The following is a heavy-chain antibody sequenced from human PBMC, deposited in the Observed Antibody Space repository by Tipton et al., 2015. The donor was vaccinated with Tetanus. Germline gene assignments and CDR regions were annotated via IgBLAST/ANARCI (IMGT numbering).Heavy chain of an antibody. CDR1: GRSLSGSTYY. CDR2: FYYSGST. CDR3: ARDHGITWGGMGYYYGMDV. Sequence: GLVKPSETLTLTCAVSGRSLSGSTYYWGWIRQPPGKGLEWIGGFYYSGSTYYNPSLKSRVTISVDTSKNQFSLRLSSVTAADTAVYYCARDHGITWGGMGYYYGMDVWGQGTTVTVSS. D-gene: IGHD3-16*01. J-gene: IGHJ6*02. V-gene: IGHV4-39*07.